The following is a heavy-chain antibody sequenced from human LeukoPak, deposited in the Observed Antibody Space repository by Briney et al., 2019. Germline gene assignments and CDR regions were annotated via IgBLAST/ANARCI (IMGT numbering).Heavy chain of an antibody. D-gene: IGHD3-22*01. CDR1: GYSFTSYW. Sequence: RTGESLKISCKGSGYSFTSYWIGWVRQMPGKGLEWMGIIYPDDSDTRYSPSFQGQVTISADKSISTAYLQWSSLKASDTAMYYCARRLRDSSGYYSGQHTAAFDYWGQGTLVTVSS. V-gene: IGHV5-51*01. CDR3: ARRLRDSSGYYSGQHTAAFDY. CDR2: IYPDDSDT. J-gene: IGHJ4*02.